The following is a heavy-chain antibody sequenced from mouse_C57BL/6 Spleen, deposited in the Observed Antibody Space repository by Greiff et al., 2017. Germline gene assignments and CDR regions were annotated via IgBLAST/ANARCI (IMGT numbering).Heavy chain of an antibody. J-gene: IGHJ3*01. CDR1: GYTFTSYW. V-gene: IGHV1-55*01. Sequence: QVQLQQSGAELVKPGASVKMSCKASGYTFTSYWITWVKQRPGKGLEWIGDIYPGSGSTNYNEKFKSKATLTVDTSSSTAYMQLSSLTSEDSAVYYCARHWDYYGSSSLAYWGQGTLVTVSA. CDR2: IYPGSGST. D-gene: IGHD1-1*01. CDR3: ARHWDYYGSSSLAY.